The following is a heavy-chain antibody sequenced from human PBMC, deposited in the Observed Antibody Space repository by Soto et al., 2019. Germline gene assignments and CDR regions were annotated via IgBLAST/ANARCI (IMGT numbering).Heavy chain of an antibody. J-gene: IGHJ6*02. CDR3: ARMRPTGWHDYYFYGMDV. V-gene: IGHV4-59*11. CDR2: IYYRGSA. D-gene: IGHD6-19*01. Sequence: QVQLQESGPGLVKPSETLSLTCSVSGGSLSDHYWTWIRQSPGKALEWIGCIYYRGSACYNPSLTTRVTISVDTSKSQFSLRLSSVTAADTAVYYCARMRPTGWHDYYFYGMDVWGQGTTVTVSS. CDR1: GGSLSDHY.